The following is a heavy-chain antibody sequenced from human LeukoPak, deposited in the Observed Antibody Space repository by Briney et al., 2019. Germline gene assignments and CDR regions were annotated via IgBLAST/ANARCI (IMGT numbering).Heavy chain of an antibody. Sequence: SETLSLTCTVSGDSISDYYWSWIRQPAGKGLELIGRIYTNGITNYNPSLKSRVTTSVDTSKNHLSLRLSSVTAADTAVYYCARGVMTAIFAFDIWGQGTMVTVSS. CDR3: ARGVMTAIFAFDI. D-gene: IGHD2-21*02. CDR1: GDSISDYY. CDR2: IYTNGIT. J-gene: IGHJ3*02. V-gene: IGHV4-4*07.